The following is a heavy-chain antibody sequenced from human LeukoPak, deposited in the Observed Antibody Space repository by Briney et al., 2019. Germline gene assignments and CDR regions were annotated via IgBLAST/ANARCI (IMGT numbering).Heavy chain of an antibody. CDR2: ISSSSSTI. J-gene: IGHJ4*02. CDR1: GFVFSSNS. CDR3: EKDIHYFQSDY. Sequence: PGGSLRLSCAASGFVFSSNSMIWVRQAPGKGLEWVSYISSSSSTIYYADSVKGRFTISRDNANNLLDLQMNSLTAEDTAVYYCEKDIHYFQSDYWGQGTLVTVSS. V-gene: IGHV3-48*04. D-gene: IGHD3-10*01.